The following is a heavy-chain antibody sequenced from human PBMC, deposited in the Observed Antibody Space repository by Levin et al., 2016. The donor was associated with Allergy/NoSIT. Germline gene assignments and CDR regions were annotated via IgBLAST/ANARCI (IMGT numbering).Heavy chain of an antibody. Sequence: WIRQPPGKGLEWIGYISYSGSTNYNPSLKSRVTISVDTSQNQFSLTLSSVTAADTAVYYCAREEGDGYPFDYWGQGTLVTVSS. CDR3: AREEGDGYPFDY. V-gene: IGHV4-59*01. CDR2: ISYSGST. D-gene: IGHD5-24*01. J-gene: IGHJ4*02.